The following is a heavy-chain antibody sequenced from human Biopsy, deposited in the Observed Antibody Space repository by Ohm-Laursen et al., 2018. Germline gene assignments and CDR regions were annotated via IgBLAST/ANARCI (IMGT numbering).Heavy chain of an antibody. V-gene: IGHV4-59*01. CDR1: GDSISSYH. CDR3: AKDRGYYSDRTVPGYFDL. CDR2: VYYTGST. J-gene: IGHJ2*01. D-gene: IGHD3-22*01. Sequence: TLSLTCTVSGDSISSYHWSWIRQPPGKGLQWIGYVYYTGSTDYNPSLQSRVTISVDTSKNHFSLRLRSVPPADTAIYYCAKDRGYYSDRTVPGYFDLWGRGTLVTVSS.